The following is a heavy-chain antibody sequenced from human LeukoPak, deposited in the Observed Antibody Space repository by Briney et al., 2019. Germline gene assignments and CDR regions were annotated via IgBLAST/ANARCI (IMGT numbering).Heavy chain of an antibody. Sequence: SETLSLTCAVYGGSFRGYYWSWIRQPPGKGLEWIGEINHSGSTNYNPSLKSRVTMSGDTSKNQLSLRLSSVTAADTAVYYCARYRKGAYSYDYWGQGTLVTVSS. CDR1: GGSFRGYY. CDR3: ARYRKGAYSYDY. V-gene: IGHV4-34*10. D-gene: IGHD5-18*01. J-gene: IGHJ4*02. CDR2: INHSGST.